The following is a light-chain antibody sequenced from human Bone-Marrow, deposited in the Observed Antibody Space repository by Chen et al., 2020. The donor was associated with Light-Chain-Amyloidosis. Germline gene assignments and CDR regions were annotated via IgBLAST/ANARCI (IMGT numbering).Light chain of an antibody. J-gene: IGLJ3*02. V-gene: IGLV2-8*01. CDR3: CSYAGDSWV. CDR2: EVI. Sequence: QSALNQPPSASGSPGQSFTISSSGTNSHVGRYDDVSWYQQHPGKAPKFLIYEVIKRSSGVPDRFSGSKSGNTASLTVSGLQAEDEADYYCCSYAGDSWVFGGGTKLTVL. CDR1: NSHVGRYDD.